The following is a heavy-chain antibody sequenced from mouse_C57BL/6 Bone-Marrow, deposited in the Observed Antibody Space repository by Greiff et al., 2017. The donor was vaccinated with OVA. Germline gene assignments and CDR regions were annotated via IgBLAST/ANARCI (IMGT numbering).Heavy chain of an antibody. CDR3: TYDYGSSYRYFDV. D-gene: IGHD1-1*01. J-gene: IGHJ1*03. CDR1: GFNIKDYY. V-gene: IGHV14-1*01. Sequence: VQLKQSGAELVRPGASVKLSCTASGFNIKDYYMHWVKQRPEQGLEWIGRIDPEDGDTEYAPKFQGKATMTADTSSNTAYLQLSSLTSEDTAVYYCTYDYGSSYRYFDVWGTGTTVTVSS. CDR2: IDPEDGDT.